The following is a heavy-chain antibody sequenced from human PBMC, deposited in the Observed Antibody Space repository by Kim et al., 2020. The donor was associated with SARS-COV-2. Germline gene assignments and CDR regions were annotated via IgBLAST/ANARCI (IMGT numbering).Heavy chain of an antibody. J-gene: IGHJ4*01. Sequence: GGSLRLSCAASGFTFSDYYMSWIRQAPGKGLELVSYISSSGSTIYYADSVKGRFTISRDNAKNSLYLQMNSLRAEDTAVYYCAIMVRGVIIDYWGQGTLVTVSS. D-gene: IGHD3-10*01. V-gene: IGHV3-11*01. CDR3: AIMVRGVIIDY. CDR2: ISSSGSTI. CDR1: GFTFSDYY.